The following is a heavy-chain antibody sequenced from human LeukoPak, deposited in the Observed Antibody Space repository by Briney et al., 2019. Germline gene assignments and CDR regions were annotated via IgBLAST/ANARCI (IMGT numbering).Heavy chain of an antibody. V-gene: IGHV3-30*02. CDR1: GFTFSSYG. CDR3: AKSGYNRFDY. CDR2: IRYDGSHK. J-gene: IGHJ4*02. Sequence: GGSLRLSCAASGFTFSSYGIHWVRQAPGKGLEWVAFIRYDGSHKYYADSVKGRFTISRDNSKNTLYPQMNSLRAEDTAVYYCAKSGYNRFDYWGQGTLVTVSS. D-gene: IGHD5-24*01.